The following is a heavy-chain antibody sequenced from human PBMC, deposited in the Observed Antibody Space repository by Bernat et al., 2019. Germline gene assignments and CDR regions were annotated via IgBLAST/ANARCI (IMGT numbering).Heavy chain of an antibody. CDR2: FDPEDGET. D-gene: IGHD3-10*01. CDR1: GYTLTELS. V-gene: IGHV1-24*01. J-gene: IGHJ5*02. Sequence: QVQLVQSGAEVKKPGASVKVSCKVSGYTLTELSMHWVRQAPGKGLEWMGWFDPEDGETSYSQKFQGRVTMTEDTSTDTAYMELSSLRSEDTAVYYCGTLRDYYGSWNTHNWFDPWGQGTLVTVSS. CDR3: GTLRDYYGSWNTHNWFDP.